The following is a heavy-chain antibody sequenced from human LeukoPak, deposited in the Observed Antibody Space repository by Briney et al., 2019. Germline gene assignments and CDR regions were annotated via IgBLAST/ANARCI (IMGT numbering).Heavy chain of an antibody. J-gene: IGHJ3*02. D-gene: IGHD6-19*01. CDR2: IYPGESDT. V-gene: IGHV5-51*01. Sequence: KPGESLTLSCRGAGYNFTSYWIGWVRQMPGKGEEWEGIIYPGESDTIYSPSFQRQVTISADKSISTPYLQWSSLKASDTAMYYCARPMSSGSCWYGLAFDIWGQGTMVTVSS. CDR1: GYNFTSYW. CDR3: ARPMSSGSCWYGLAFDI.